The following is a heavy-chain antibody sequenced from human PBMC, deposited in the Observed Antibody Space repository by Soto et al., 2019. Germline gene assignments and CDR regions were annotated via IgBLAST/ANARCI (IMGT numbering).Heavy chain of an antibody. CDR1: GYSFTSYW. Sequence: PGESLKISCKGSGYSFTSYWIGWVRQMPGKGLEWMGIIYPGDSDTRYSPSFQGQVTISADKSISTAYLQWSSLKASDTAMYYCARWHSRGGSSWRDDAFDIWGQGTMVTVSS. CDR2: IYPGDSDT. J-gene: IGHJ3*02. CDR3: ARWHSRGGSSWRDDAFDI. D-gene: IGHD6-13*01. V-gene: IGHV5-51*01.